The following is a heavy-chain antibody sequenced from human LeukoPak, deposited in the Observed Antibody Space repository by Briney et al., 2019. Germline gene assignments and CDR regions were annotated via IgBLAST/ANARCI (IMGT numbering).Heavy chain of an antibody. J-gene: IGHJ4*02. D-gene: IGHD3-10*01. CDR3: ARLGLYEGSVDWLSDY. Sequence: SETLSLTCTVSGDSINNYYWGWIRQPPGKGLEYIGYIFYIVSSNYNPSLKSRVTISVDKSKNQFSLKLTSLTAADTAVYYCARLGLYEGSVDWLSDYWGQGTLVTASS. CDR1: GDSINNYY. CDR2: IFYIVSS. V-gene: IGHV4-59*01.